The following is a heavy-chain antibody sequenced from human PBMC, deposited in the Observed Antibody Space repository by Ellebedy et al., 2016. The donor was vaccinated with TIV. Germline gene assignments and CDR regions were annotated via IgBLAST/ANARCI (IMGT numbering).Heavy chain of an antibody. Sequence: PGGSLRLSCAASGFTVSSNYMSWVRQAPGKGLEWVSVIYRGGSTYYADSVKGRFTIPRDNSKNTLDLQMNSLRAEDTAVYYCARGSQRWYRYFDLWGRGTLVTVSS. D-gene: IGHD4-23*01. J-gene: IGHJ2*01. CDR2: IYRGGST. V-gene: IGHV3-53*01. CDR3: ARGSQRWYRYFDL. CDR1: GFTVSSNY.